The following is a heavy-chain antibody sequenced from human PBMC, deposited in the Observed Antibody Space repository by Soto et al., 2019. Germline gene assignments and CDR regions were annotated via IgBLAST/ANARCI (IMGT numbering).Heavy chain of an antibody. CDR2: ISYDGSNK. V-gene: IGHV3-30-3*01. J-gene: IGHJ5*02. CDR3: ARETRNNWFDP. CDR1: GFTFSSYA. Sequence: RLSCSASGFTFSSYAMHWVRQAPGKGLEGVAVISYDGSNKYYADSVEGRFTISRDNSKNTLYLQMNSLRAEDTAVYYCARETRNNWFDPWGQGNLVTVSS.